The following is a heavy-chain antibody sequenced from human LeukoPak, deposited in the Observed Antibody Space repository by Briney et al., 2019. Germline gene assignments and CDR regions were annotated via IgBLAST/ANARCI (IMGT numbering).Heavy chain of an antibody. Sequence: PSETLSLTCTVSGGSISSSGYYWGCIRQPPGKGLEWIASIYYSGSTYYNPSPKSRVTISVDTSKNQLSLKLSSLTAADTAVYYCARHEYSGSYYGLSWFDPWGQGTLVTVSS. D-gene: IGHD1-26*01. CDR1: GGSISSSGYY. CDR2: IYYSGST. V-gene: IGHV4-39*01. J-gene: IGHJ5*02. CDR3: ARHEYSGSYYGLSWFDP.